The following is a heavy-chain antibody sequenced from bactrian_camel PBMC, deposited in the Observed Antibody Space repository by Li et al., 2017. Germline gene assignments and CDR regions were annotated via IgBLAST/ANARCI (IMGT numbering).Heavy chain of an antibody. Sequence: HVQLVESGGNSVQTGGSLRLSCEVSGSTDSIRYMAWFRQAPGKGREGLISISTINGRTYTADSVRGRFTISLDNARNTVYLQMNNLQPEDTASYYCAEGRGSRGEHCYSLNYWGQGTQVTVS. CDR3: AEGRGSRGEHCYSLNY. J-gene: IGHJ4*01. CDR2: ISTINGRT. CDR1: GSTDSIRY. V-gene: IGHV3-2*01. D-gene: IGHD6*01.